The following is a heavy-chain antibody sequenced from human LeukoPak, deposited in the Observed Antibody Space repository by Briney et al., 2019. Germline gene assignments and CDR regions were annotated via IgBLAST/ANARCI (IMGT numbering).Heavy chain of an antibody. Sequence: PGGSLRLSCAASGFTFSSYSMNWVRQAPGKGLEWVSSISSSSSYIYYADSVKGRFTISRDNAKNSLYLQMNSLRAEDTAVYYCARGGAGYYYYYYMDVWGKGTTVTVSS. V-gene: IGHV3-21*01. CDR2: ISSSSSYI. D-gene: IGHD3-16*01. CDR3: ARGGAGYYYYYYMDV. CDR1: GFTFSSYS. J-gene: IGHJ6*03.